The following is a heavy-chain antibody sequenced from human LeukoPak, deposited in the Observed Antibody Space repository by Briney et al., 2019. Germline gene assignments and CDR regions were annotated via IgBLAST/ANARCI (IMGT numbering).Heavy chain of an antibody. V-gene: IGHV3-33*01. J-gene: IGHJ5*02. D-gene: IGHD3-10*01. CDR3: ARDLGLWFGEPTYWFDP. CDR1: GFTFSSYG. Sequence: GRSLRLSCAASGFTFSSYGMHWVRQAPGKGLEWVAVIWYDGSNKYYADSVKGRFTISRDNSKNTLYLQMNSLRAEDTAVYYCARDLGLWFGEPTYWFDPWGQGTLVTVSS. CDR2: IWYDGSNK.